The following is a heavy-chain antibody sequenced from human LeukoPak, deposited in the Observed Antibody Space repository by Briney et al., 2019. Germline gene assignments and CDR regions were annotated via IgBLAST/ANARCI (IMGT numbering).Heavy chain of an antibody. D-gene: IGHD1-26*01. J-gene: IGHJ6*02. CDR3: ARGRSNYYGMDV. CDR1: DGSINSYY. CDR2: IYYSGNT. V-gene: IGHV4-59*01. Sequence: SETLSLTCSVSDGSINSYYWNWIRRPPGKGLEWIGYIYYSGNTNYSPPLKSRVTMSVDTSKNLFSLKVSSVTAADTAVYYCARGRSNYYGMDVWGQGTTVTVSS.